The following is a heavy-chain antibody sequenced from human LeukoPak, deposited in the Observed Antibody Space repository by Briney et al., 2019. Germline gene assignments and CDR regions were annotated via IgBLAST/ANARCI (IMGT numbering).Heavy chain of an antibody. D-gene: IGHD3-22*01. V-gene: IGHV3-23*01. CDR2: ISGSGGST. CDR3: PKDILRNCYDGSGYFFDY. J-gene: IGHJ4*02. CDR1: GFTFSSYA. Sequence: GGSLRLSCAASGFTFSSYAMSGVRQAPGKGVEWVSAISGSGGSTYYADSVKGRFTISSDNSKNILHLQMNSLRSGDSAGYYFPKDILRNCYDGSGYFFDYWGQGTLVTVSS.